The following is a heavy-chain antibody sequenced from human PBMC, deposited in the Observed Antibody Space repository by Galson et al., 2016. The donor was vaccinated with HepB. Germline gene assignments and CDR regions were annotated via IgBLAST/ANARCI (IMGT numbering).Heavy chain of an antibody. CDR2: TYYRSKWYH. CDR1: GDSVSSNCAA. J-gene: IGHJ5*02. D-gene: IGHD2-8*01. V-gene: IGHV6-1*01. Sequence: CAISGDSVSSNCAAWNWIRQSPSRGLEWLGRTYYRSKWYHDYAVSVKSRILINPDTSKNHFSLQPNSVTPEDTAVYYCARTKWGWFDPWGQGTLVTVSS. CDR3: ARTKWGWFDP.